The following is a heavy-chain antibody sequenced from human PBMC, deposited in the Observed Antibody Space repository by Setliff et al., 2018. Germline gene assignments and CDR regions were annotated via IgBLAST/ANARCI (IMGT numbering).Heavy chain of an antibody. J-gene: IGHJ4*02. CDR3: ARVGRITGTFPGYFDY. D-gene: IGHD1-20*01. CDR2: INSEGSST. Sequence: PGGSLRLSCAASGFTFSSYWMHWVRQAPGKGLVWFSRINSEGSSTSYAESVKGRFTISRDNAKNTLYLQMNRLRAEDTAVYSCARVGRITGTFPGYFDYWGQGTLVTVCS. V-gene: IGHV3-74*01. CDR1: GFTFSSYW.